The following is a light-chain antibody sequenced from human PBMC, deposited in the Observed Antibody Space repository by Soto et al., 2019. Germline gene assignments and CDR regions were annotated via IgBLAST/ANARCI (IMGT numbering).Light chain of an antibody. CDR1: SSDVGGYNC. CDR2: EVS. Sequence: QSALTQPASVSGSPGQSITISCTGTSSDVGGYNCVSWYQQHPGKAPKLMIYEVSNRPSGVSNRFSGSKSGNTASLTISGLQAEDEADYYCSSYTSSNVVFGGGTKLTVL. V-gene: IGLV2-14*01. J-gene: IGLJ2*01. CDR3: SSYTSSNVV.